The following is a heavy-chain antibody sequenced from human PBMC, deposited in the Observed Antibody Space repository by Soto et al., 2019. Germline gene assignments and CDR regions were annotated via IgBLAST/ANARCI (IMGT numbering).Heavy chain of an antibody. CDR1: GFTFSAYA. V-gene: IGHV3-23*01. CDR3: ARESTRSYYGSGSNNWFDP. CDR2: LTPGGETT. J-gene: IGHJ5*02. Sequence: PGGSLRLSCAASGFTFSAYAMTWVRQAPGKGLEWVSALTPGGETTYYIDSVKGRFTISRDNAKNSLYLQMNSLTAADTAVYYCARESTRSYYGSGSNNWFDPWGQGTLVTVSS. D-gene: IGHD3-10*01.